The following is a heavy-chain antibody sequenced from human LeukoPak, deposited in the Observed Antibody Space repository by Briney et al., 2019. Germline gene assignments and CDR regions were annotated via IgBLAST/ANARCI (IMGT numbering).Heavy chain of an antibody. J-gene: IGHJ4*02. Sequence: PETLSLTRTVPAGSISSYYWSWIRQPPGKGLEWIGYIYYSGSTNYTPALKSRVTISVDTSKNQFSLKLSSVTAADTAVYYCARDKKGASCYDYGGQGTLVTVSS. CDR3: ARDKKGASCYDY. CDR1: AGSISSYY. V-gene: IGHV4-59*01. CDR2: IYYSGST. D-gene: IGHD2-2*01.